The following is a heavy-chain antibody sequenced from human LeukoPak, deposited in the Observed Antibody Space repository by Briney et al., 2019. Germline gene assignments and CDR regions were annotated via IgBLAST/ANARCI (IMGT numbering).Heavy chain of an antibody. D-gene: IGHD3-10*01. J-gene: IGHJ4*02. CDR3: AGRGGGRGFEY. CDR2: IIGGADST. V-gene: IGHV3-23*01. CDR1: GFTFSNSP. Sequence: GGSLRLSCAASGFTFSNSPMSWVRQAPGMGLEWVSSIIGGADSTYYADSVKGRFTISRDSTKNTLYLQMNSLTAEDTAVYYCAGRGGGRGFEYWGQGTLVTVSS.